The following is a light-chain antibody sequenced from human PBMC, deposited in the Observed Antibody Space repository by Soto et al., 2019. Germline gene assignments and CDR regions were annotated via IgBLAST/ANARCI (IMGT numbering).Light chain of an antibody. CDR2: ENN. V-gene: IGLV1-51*02. J-gene: IGLJ1*01. CDR1: TSNIGNNY. CDR3: GTWDSSLSGCV. Sequence: QSVLTQPPSVSAAPGQKVTISCSGSTSNIGNNYVSWYQQLPGTAPKLLIYENNKRPSGIPDRFSGSKSGTSATLGITGLQTGDEADYYSGTWDSSLSGCVFGTGTKVTVL.